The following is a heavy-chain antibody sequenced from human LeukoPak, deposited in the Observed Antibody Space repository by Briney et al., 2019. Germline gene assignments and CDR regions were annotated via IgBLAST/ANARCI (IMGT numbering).Heavy chain of an antibody. CDR1: GFTFSSYA. Sequence: GGSLRLSCAASGFTFSSYAMSWVRQAPGKGLEWVSTISGSGGSTYYVDSVKGRFTISRDNSKNTLHLQMDSLRAEDTAVYYCAKDRFCGGGSRYSIDYWGQGTLVTVS. D-gene: IGHD2-15*01. V-gene: IGHV3-23*01. CDR3: AKDRFCGGGSRYSIDY. J-gene: IGHJ4*02. CDR2: ISGSGGST.